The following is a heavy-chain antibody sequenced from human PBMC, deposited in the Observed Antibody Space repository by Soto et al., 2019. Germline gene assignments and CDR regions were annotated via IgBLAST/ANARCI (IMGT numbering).Heavy chain of an antibody. CDR1: GGSISSYY. D-gene: IGHD3-10*01. J-gene: IGHJ4*02. CDR3: ARGLVRGVIITPYYFDY. CDR2: IQYSGSI. V-gene: IGHV4-59*08. Sequence: PSETLSLTCTVSGGSISSYYWSWIRQPPGKGLEWIGYIQYSGSINYNPSLKSRVTISVDTSKNQFSLKLSSVTAADTAVYYCARGLVRGVIITPYYFDYWGQGILVTVSS.